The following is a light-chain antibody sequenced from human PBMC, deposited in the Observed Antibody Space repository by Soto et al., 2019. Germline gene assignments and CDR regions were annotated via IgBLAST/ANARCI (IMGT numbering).Light chain of an antibody. CDR2: DVS. Sequence: QSVLTQPASVCGSPGQSITISCTGTSSDVGGYNYVSWYQQHPGKAPKVMIYDVSNRPSGVSNRFSGSKSGNTASLSISGLQAEDEADYYCSSYTSSSTYVFGTGTKVTVL. CDR3: SSYTSSSTYV. CDR1: SSDVGGYNY. V-gene: IGLV2-14*01. J-gene: IGLJ1*01.